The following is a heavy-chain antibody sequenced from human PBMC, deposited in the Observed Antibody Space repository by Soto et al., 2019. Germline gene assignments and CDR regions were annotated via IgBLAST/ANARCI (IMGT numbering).Heavy chain of an antibody. V-gene: IGHV3-66*01. CDR2: IYSGGST. Sequence: PGGSLRLSCAASGFTVSSNYMSWVRQAPGKGLEWVSVIYSGGSTYYADSVKGRFTISRDNSKNTLYLQMNSLRAEDTAVYYCAREEEAYCGGDCYSHAFDIWGQGTMVTVSS. D-gene: IGHD2-21*01. J-gene: IGHJ3*02. CDR3: AREEEAYCGGDCYSHAFDI. CDR1: GFTVSSNY.